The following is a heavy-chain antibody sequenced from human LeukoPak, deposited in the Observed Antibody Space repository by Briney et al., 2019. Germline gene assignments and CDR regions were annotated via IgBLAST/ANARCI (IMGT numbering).Heavy chain of an antibody. CDR1: GGSISSYY. Sequence: PSETLSLTCIVSGGSISSYYWSWIRQPPGKGLEWIGYIYYSGSTNYNPSLKSRVTISVDTSKNQFSLKLSSVTAADTAVYYCARAPPYDYVWGSYRYQEGYYMDVWGKGTTVTVSS. CDR2: IYYSGST. J-gene: IGHJ6*03. D-gene: IGHD3-16*02. CDR3: ARAPPYDYVWGSYRYQEGYYMDV. V-gene: IGHV4-59*01.